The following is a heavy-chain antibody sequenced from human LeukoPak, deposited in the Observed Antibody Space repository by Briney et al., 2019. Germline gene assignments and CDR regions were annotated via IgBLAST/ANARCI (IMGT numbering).Heavy chain of an antibody. Sequence: ASVQVSCEASGYTFTSYYMHWVRQAPGQGPEWMGIINPSGGSTSYAQKFQGRVTMTRDTSTSTVYMELSSLRSEDTAVYYCARDRIDDFWSHLFDYWGQGTLVTVSS. CDR3: ARDRIDDFWSHLFDY. V-gene: IGHV1-46*01. CDR1: GYTFTSYY. D-gene: IGHD3-3*01. CDR2: INPSGGST. J-gene: IGHJ4*02.